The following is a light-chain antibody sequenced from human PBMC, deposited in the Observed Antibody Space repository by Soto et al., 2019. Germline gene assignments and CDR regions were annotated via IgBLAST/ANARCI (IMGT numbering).Light chain of an antibody. CDR1: SSDVGGYDY. CDR3: NSYTGDSTRV. J-gene: IGLJ2*01. V-gene: IGLV2-14*01. CDR2: EVS. Sequence: HSALTQPASVSGSPGQSITISCTGTSSDVGGYDYVSWYQQHPGRAPKLLISEVSKRPSGVSSRFSGSKSGNTASLTISGLQAEDEADYYCNSYTGDSTRVFGGGTKLTVL.